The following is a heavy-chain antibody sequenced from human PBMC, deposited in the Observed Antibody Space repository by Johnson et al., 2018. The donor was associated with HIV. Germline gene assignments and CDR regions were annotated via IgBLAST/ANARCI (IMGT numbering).Heavy chain of an antibody. CDR2: ISYDGSNK. Sequence: QMQLVESGGGVVQPGRSLRLSCAASGFTFSSYAMHWVRQAPGKGLEWVAVISYDGSNKYYADSVKGRFTISRDNSKNTLYLQMNSLIAEDTAVYYCAKESGYCSSSSCYGDAFDIWGQGTMVTVSS. D-gene: IGHD2-2*01. V-gene: IGHV3-30*04. J-gene: IGHJ3*02. CDR1: GFTFSSYA. CDR3: AKESGYCSSSSCYGDAFDI.